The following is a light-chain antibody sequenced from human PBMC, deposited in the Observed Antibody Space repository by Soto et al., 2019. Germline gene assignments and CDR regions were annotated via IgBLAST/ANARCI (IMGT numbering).Light chain of an antibody. Sequence: QSVLTQPASVSGSLGQSITISCTGTTSDVGGYNYVSWYQQHPGKAPILMIYDVTKRPLGVPDRLSGSKSGNTASLIISGLQAEDEADYYCCSYAGSDFYVFGTGTKVTVL. CDR1: TSDVGGYNY. CDR2: DVT. CDR3: CSYAGSDFYV. J-gene: IGLJ1*01. V-gene: IGLV2-11*01.